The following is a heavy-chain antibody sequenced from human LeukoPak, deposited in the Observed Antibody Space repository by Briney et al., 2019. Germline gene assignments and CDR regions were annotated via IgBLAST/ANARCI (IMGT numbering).Heavy chain of an antibody. D-gene: IGHD4-23*01. CDR2: ISAYNGNT. J-gene: IGHJ3*02. CDR1: GYTFASYG. Sequence: ASVKVSCKASGYTFASYGISWLRQAPGQGLDWMGWISAYNGNTNYAQKLQGRVTMTTDTSTSTAYMELRSLRSDDTAVYYCARSLDYGGNYDAFDIWGQGTMVTVSS. V-gene: IGHV1-18*01. CDR3: ARSLDYGGNYDAFDI.